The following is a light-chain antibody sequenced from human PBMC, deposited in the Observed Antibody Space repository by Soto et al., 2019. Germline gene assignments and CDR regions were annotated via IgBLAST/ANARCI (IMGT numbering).Light chain of an antibody. V-gene: IGLV2-14*01. Sequence: QSALTQPASVSGSPGQSITISCTGSSKDIGAFNYVSWYRQPPGEAPKVLIRGVSYRPSGVSIRFSGSKSDNTASLSISGLQAEDEAHYYCSSYTTSNTWVFGGGTKLTVL. J-gene: IGLJ3*02. CDR3: SSYTTSNTWV. CDR1: SKDIGAFNY. CDR2: GVS.